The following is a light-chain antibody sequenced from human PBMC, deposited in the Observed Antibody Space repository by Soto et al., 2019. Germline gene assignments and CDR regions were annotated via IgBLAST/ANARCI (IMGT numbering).Light chain of an antibody. CDR1: QSVSSN. V-gene: IGKV3-15*01. CDR3: QQYNNWPWT. Sequence: MVLTQSPGTLSLSPVEIATLSFMASQSVSSNFLAWYQQKPGQAPRLLIYGASTRATGIPARFSGSGSGTEFTLTISSLQSEDFAVYYCQQYNNWPWTFGQGTMVDIK. CDR2: GAS. J-gene: IGKJ1*01.